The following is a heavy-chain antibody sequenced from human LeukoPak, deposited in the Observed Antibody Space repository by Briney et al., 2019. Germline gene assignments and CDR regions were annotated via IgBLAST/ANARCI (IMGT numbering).Heavy chain of an antibody. CDR3: AKDRCSNGIGCYYYYMDV. J-gene: IGHJ6*03. Sequence: PGGSLRLSCAASGITFSSYGMHWVRQAPGKGLEWVAYIQNDGSNEQYADSVKGRFSISRDSSKNILYLQMNSLRAEDTAVYYCAKDRCSNGIGCYYYYMDVWGKGTTVTISS. V-gene: IGHV3-30*02. CDR2: IQNDGSNE. CDR1: GITFSSYG. D-gene: IGHD2-8*01.